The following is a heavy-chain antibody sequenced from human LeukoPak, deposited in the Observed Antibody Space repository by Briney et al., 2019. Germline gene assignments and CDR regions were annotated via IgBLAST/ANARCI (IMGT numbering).Heavy chain of an antibody. CDR1: GFTFSSYS. CDR3: ARGSGRITIFGVPY. CDR2: ISSSSSYI. V-gene: IGHV3-21*01. D-gene: IGHD3-3*01. Sequence: GSLRLSCAASGFTFSSYSMNWVRQAPGKGLEWVSSISSSSSYIYYADSVKGRFTISRDNAKNSLYLQMSSLRVEDTAVYYCARGSGRITIFGVPYWGQGTLVTVSS. J-gene: IGHJ4*02.